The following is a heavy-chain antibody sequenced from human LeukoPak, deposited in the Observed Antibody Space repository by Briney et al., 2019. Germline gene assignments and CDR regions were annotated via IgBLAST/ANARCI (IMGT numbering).Heavy chain of an antibody. D-gene: IGHD3/OR15-3a*01. J-gene: IGHJ4*02. V-gene: IGHV3-23*01. CDR3: ARQTGSGLFILP. CDR2: ISGSGDST. Sequence: GGSLRLSCAASGFTFSNYAMSWVRQAPGKGLEWVSDISGSGDSTNYADSVKGRFTISRDNSKNTLYLQMNSLRAEDTAVYYCARQTGSGLFILPGGQGTLVTVSS. CDR1: GFTFSNYA.